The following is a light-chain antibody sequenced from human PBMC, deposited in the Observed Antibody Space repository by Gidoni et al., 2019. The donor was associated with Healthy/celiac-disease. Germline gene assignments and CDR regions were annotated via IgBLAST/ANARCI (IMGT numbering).Light chain of an antibody. V-gene: IGKV1-9*01. Sequence: DIQLTQSPSFLSASVGDRVTSTCRASQGISSYLAWYQQKPGNAPKLLIYAASTLQSGVPSRFSGSGSGTDFTLTISSLQPEDFATYYCQQLNSYPPTFGPXTKVDIK. J-gene: IGKJ3*01. CDR3: QQLNSYPPT. CDR1: QGISSY. CDR2: AAS.